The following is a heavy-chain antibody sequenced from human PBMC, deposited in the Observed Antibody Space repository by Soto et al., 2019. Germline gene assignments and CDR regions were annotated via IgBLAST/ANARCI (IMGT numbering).Heavy chain of an antibody. CDR2: ISAYNGNT. CDR1: GYTFTSYG. D-gene: IGHD3-22*01. V-gene: IGHV1-18*01. J-gene: IGHJ5*02. Sequence: QVQLVQSGAEVKKPGASVKVSCKASGYTFTSYGISWVRQAPGQGLEWMGWISAYNGNTNYAQKLQGRVTMTTDTSTITAYMELRSLRSDDTAVYYCACVYYYDSSGYPAGMFDPWGQGTLVTVSS. CDR3: ACVYYYDSSGYPAGMFDP.